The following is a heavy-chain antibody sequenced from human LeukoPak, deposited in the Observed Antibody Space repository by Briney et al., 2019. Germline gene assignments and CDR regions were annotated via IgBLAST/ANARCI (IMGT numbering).Heavy chain of an antibody. V-gene: IGHV3-23*01. J-gene: IGHJ4*02. CDR1: GFTFGSYA. CDR3: SKSGSRDWDYFDY. Sequence: PGGSLRLSCAASGFTFGSYAMNWVRQAPGKGLDWVSTISGDGGATHYADSVKGRFTISRANSKSTLFLQMNCLRAEDTAVYYCSKSGSRDWDYFDYWGQGTLVTASS. CDR2: ISGDGGAT. D-gene: IGHD6-19*01.